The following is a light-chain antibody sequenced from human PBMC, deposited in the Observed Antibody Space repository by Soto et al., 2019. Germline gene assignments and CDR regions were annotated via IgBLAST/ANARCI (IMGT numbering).Light chain of an antibody. J-gene: IGKJ1*01. CDR3: QQSYSTPT. CDR2: AAF. Sequence: DIQMTQSPSSLSASVGDKVTITCRATQNINNYLNWYQQKPGKAPKLLIYAAFNLQSGVPSRFGGSASGTDFTLIINGLQPEEFATYYWQQSYSTPTFGQGTKVEIK. V-gene: IGKV1-39*01. CDR1: QNINNY.